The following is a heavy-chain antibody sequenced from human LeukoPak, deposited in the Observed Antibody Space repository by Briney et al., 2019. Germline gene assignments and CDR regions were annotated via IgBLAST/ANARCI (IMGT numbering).Heavy chain of an antibody. Sequence: SETLSLTCAVYGGSFSGYYWSWIRQPPGKGLEWIGEINHSGSTNYNPSLKSRVTISVDTSKNQFSLKLSSVTAADTAVYYCARARPHYYYMDVWGKGTTVTISS. CDR3: ARARPHYYYMDV. V-gene: IGHV4-34*01. CDR1: GGSFSGYY. CDR2: INHSGST. J-gene: IGHJ6*03.